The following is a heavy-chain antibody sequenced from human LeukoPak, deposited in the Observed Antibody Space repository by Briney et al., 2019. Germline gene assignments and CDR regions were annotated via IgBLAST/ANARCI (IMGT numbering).Heavy chain of an antibody. D-gene: IGHD6-6*01. CDR1: GGSISSYY. Sequence: SETLSLTCTVSGGSISSYYWSWIRQPPGKGLEWIGYIYYSGSTNYNPSLKSRVTISVDTSKNQFSLKLSSVTAADTAVYYCARASGQLWPYYYYYMDVWGKGTTVTVSS. V-gene: IGHV4-59*01. J-gene: IGHJ6*03. CDR2: IYYSGST. CDR3: ARASGQLWPYYYYYMDV.